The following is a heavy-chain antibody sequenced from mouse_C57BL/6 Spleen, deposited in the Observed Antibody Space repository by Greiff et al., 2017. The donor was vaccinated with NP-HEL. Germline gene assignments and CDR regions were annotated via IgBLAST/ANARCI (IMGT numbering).Heavy chain of an antibody. CDR3: AKIGSRGGAMDY. Sequence: QVQLQQSGAELVRPGASVKLSCKASGYTFTDYYINWVKQRPGQGLEWIARIYPGSGNTYYNEKFKGKATLTAEKSSSTAYMQLSSLTSEDSAVYFGAKIGSRGGAMDYWGQGTSVTVSS. CDR1: GYTFTDYY. CDR2: IYPGSGNT. D-gene: IGHD1-1*01. J-gene: IGHJ4*01. V-gene: IGHV1-76*01.